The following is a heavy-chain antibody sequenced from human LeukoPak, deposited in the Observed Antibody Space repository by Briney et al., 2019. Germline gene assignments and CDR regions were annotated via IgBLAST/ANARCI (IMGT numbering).Heavy chain of an antibody. V-gene: IGHV4-59*01. D-gene: IGHD4-17*01. Sequence: SETLSLTCTVSGGSISSYYWSWIRQPPGKGLEWIGYIYYSGSTNYNPSLKSRVTISVDTSKNQFSLKLSSVTAADTAVYYCAREDYGDYYYYGMDVWGQGTTATVSS. CDR3: AREDYGDYYYYGMDV. CDR2: IYYSGST. CDR1: GGSISSYY. J-gene: IGHJ6*02.